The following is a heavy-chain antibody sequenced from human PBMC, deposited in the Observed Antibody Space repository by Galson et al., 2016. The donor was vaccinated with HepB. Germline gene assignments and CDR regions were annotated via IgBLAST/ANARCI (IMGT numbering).Heavy chain of an antibody. J-gene: IGHJ4*02. CDR3: APAVGATRLDS. CDR1: GDSVSSPNW. V-gene: IGHV4-4*02. D-gene: IGHD1-26*01. CDR2: IYHRGTT. Sequence: SETLSLTCAVSGDSVSSPNWWTWVRQPPGKRLEWIGEIYHRGTTHYDPSLKGRVTISLDKSNNQFSLNATSVTAADTAFYYCAPAVGATRLDSWGQGTLVAVAS.